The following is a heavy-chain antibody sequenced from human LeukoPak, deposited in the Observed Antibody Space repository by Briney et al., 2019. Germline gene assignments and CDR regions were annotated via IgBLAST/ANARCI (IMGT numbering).Heavy chain of an antibody. Sequence: GGSLRLSCAASGFTFSSYGMHWVRQAPGKGLDWVAFIRYDGSNKYYADSVKGRFTISRDNSKNTLYLQMNSLRAEDTAVYYCAKDPQYYDFWSGSILYYFDYWGQGTLVTLST. CDR3: AKDPQYYDFWSGSILYYFDY. V-gene: IGHV3-30*02. CDR1: GFTFSSYG. D-gene: IGHD3-3*01. J-gene: IGHJ4*02. CDR2: IRYDGSNK.